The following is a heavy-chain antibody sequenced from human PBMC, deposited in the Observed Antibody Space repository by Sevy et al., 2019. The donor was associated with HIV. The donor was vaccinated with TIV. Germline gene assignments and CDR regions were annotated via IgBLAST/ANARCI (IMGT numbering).Heavy chain of an antibody. J-gene: IGHJ4*02. V-gene: IGHV3-9*01. Sequence: SLRLSCAVSGFTFDDYAMHWVRQAPGKGLEWVSGISWNSGSIGYADSVKGRFTISRDNAKNSLYLQMNSLRAEDTALYYCAKSGSLYYDILTGHYYFDYWGQGTLVTVSS. D-gene: IGHD3-9*01. CDR3: AKSGSLYYDILTGHYYFDY. CDR1: GFTFDDYA. CDR2: ISWNSGSI.